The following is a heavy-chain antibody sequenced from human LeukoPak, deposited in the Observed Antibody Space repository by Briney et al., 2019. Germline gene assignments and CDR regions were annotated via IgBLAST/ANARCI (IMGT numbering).Heavy chain of an antibody. V-gene: IGHV3-30*04. J-gene: IGHJ4*02. CDR3: ARDGGVYYNGSGSYYYY. CDR2: ISYDGSNK. Sequence: GRSLRLSCAASGFTFSSYAMHWVRQAPGKGLEWVAVISYDGSNKYYADSVKGRFTIPRDNSKNTLYLQMNSLRAEDTAVYYCARDGGVYYNGSGSYYYYWGQGTLVTVSS. D-gene: IGHD3-10*01. CDR1: GFTFSSYA.